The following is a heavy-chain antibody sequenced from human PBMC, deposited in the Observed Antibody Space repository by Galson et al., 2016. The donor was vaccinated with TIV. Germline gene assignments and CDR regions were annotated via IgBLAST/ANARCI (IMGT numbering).Heavy chain of an antibody. CDR2: INAGNDNT. CDR3: ARPPYCGGDCFKYDS. Sequence: SCKASGYTFRIYAMHWVRQAPGQRLEWMGCINAGNDNTKYSQRFQGRVTITRDTSANTAYMELSSLRSEDTAVYYCARPPYCGGDCFKYDSWGQGTLLTVSS. V-gene: IGHV1-3*01. J-gene: IGHJ4*02. CDR1: GYTFRIYA. D-gene: IGHD2-21*01.